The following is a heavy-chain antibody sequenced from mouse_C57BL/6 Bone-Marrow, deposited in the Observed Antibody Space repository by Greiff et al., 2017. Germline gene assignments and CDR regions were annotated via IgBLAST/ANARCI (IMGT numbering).Heavy chain of an antibody. V-gene: IGHV1-54*01. CDR1: GYAFTNYL. Sequence: QVQLQQSGAELVRPGTSVKVSCKASGYAFTNYLIEWVKQRPGQGLEWIGVINPGSGGTNYNGKFKGKATLTADKSSSTAYLQLSSLTSEDSAVYFCALTGHWYFDVWGTGTTVTVSS. CDR3: ALTGHWYFDV. D-gene: IGHD4-1*01. CDR2: INPGSGGT. J-gene: IGHJ1*03.